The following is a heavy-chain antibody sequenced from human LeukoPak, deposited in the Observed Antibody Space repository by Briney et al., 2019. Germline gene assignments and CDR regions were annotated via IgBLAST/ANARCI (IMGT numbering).Heavy chain of an antibody. CDR1: GYTFTSYG. J-gene: IGHJ3*02. Sequence: ASVKVSCKASGYTFTSYGISWVRQAPGQGLEWMGWINPNSGGTNYAQKFQGRVTMTRDTSISTAYMELSRLRSDDTAVYYCARGISSDAFDIWGQGTMVTVSS. CDR2: INPNSGGT. V-gene: IGHV1-2*02. CDR3: ARGISSDAFDI.